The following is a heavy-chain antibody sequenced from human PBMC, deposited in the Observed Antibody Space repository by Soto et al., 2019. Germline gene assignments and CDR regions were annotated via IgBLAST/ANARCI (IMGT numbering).Heavy chain of an antibody. CDR2: IYHTGST. Sequence: SETLSLTCAVSCYSIRNGYYWGWIRQPPGKGLEWIGSIYHTGSTYYNPPLKSRVTISVDTSKNQFSLKLSSVTAADTAVYYCARRHSSNWYGLDYWGQGTLVTVSS. V-gene: IGHV4-38-2*01. J-gene: IGHJ4*02. D-gene: IGHD6-13*01. CDR1: CYSIRNGYY. CDR3: ARRHSSNWYGLDY.